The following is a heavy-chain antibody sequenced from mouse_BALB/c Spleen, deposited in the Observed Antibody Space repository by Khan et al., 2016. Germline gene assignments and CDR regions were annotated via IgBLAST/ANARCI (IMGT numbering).Heavy chain of an antibody. Sequence: EVQLQEPGPGLVKPSQSLSLTCSVTGYSITSDYYWNWIRQFPGNKLEWMGYISYAGNNNYNPSLKNRISITRDTSKNQFFLKLNSVTAEDTATYYVAREEPPWFAYWGQGTLVTVSA. V-gene: IGHV3-6*02. CDR2: ISYAGNN. CDR3: AREEPPWFAY. J-gene: IGHJ3*01. CDR1: GYSITSDYY.